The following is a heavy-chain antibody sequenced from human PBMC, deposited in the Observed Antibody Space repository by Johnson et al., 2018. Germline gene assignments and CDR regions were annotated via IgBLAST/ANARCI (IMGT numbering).Heavy chain of an antibody. CDR3: ARGVLAYCGGDCFSGNAFDI. V-gene: IGHV1-69*01. J-gene: IGHJ3*02. CDR2: IIPIFGTA. D-gene: IGHD2-21*02. Sequence: QVQLVESGAEVKKPGSSVKVSCKASGGTFSSYAISWVRQAPGQGLEWMGGIIPIFGTANYAQKFQGRVTITADESTSTADMELSSRGSEDTAVYYCARGVLAYCGGDCFSGNAFDIWGQGTMVTVSS. CDR1: GGTFSSYA.